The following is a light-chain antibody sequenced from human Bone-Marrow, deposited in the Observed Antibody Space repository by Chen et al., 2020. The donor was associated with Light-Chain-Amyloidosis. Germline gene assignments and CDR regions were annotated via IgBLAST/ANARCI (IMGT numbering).Light chain of an antibody. CDR2: RDT. CDR1: DLPTKY. V-gene: IGLV3-25*03. J-gene: IGLJ2*01. CDR3: QSADSSGTYEVI. Sequence: SYALPPPPSDSVSPGQTARPTPPGDDLPTKYAYWYQQKPGQAPVLVIHRDTERPSGISERFSGSGSGTTATLTISGVQAEDEADYHCQSADSSGTYEVIFGGGTKLTVL.